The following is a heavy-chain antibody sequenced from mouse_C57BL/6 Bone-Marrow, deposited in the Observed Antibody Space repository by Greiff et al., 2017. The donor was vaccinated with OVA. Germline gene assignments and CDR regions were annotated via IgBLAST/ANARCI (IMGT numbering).Heavy chain of an antibody. J-gene: IGHJ4*01. CDR1: GFNIKNTY. CDR3: DAPYYGIRDYAMDY. V-gene: IGHV14-3*01. CDR2: IDPANGNT. D-gene: IGHD1-1*01. Sequence: EVQLQQSVAELVRPGASVKLSCTASGFNIKNTYMHWVKQRPEQGLEWIGWIDPANGNTKYAPKFQGKAPLTADTSSNTAYLQLSSLTSEDTAIYYCDAPYYGIRDYAMDYWGQGTSVTVSS.